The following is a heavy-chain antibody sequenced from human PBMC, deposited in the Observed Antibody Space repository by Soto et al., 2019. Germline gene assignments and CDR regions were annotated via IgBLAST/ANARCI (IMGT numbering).Heavy chain of an antibody. CDR2: ISSNGGST. CDR1: GFTFSSYA. J-gene: IGHJ4*02. V-gene: IGHV3-64D*06. D-gene: IGHD3-22*01. CDR3: VKDGMTYYYDSSGYQIDY. Sequence: PGGSLRLSCSASGFTFSSYAMHWVRQAPGKGLEYVSAISSNGGSTYYADSVKGRFTISRDNSKNTLYLQMSSLRAEDTAVYYCVKDGMTYYYDSSGYQIDYWGQGTLVTVSS.